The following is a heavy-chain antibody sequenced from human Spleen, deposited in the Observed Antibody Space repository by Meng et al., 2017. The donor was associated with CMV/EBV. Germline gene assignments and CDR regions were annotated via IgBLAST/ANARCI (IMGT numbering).Heavy chain of an antibody. Sequence: VKVSCKASGYTFSSYDINWVRQATGQGLEWMGWMNPNSGNTEFAQKFQGRVAMSRNTSISTAYMELSSLKSEDTAIYYCARLDSTVFGVVRYGMDVWGQGTTVTVSS. CDR1: GYTFSSYD. D-gene: IGHD3-3*01. CDR3: ARLDSTVFGVVRYGMDV. CDR2: MNPNSGNT. J-gene: IGHJ6*02. V-gene: IGHV1-8*01.